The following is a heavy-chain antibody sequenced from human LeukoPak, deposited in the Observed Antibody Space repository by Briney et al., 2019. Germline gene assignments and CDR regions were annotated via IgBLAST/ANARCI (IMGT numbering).Heavy chain of an antibody. CDR2: INPSGGST. CDR3: ARGGSLAAAPHRYYFDY. V-gene: IGHV1-46*01. D-gene: IGHD6-19*01. CDR1: GYTFTSYY. J-gene: IGHJ4*02. Sequence: GASVKVSCKASGYTFTSYYMHWVRQAPGQGLEWMGIINPSGGSTTYAQKFQGRVTMTRDTSTSTVYMELGSLRSEDTAVFYCARGGSLAAAPHRYYFDYWGQGTPVTVSS.